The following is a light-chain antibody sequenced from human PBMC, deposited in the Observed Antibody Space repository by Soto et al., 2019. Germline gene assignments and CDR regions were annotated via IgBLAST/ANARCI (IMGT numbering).Light chain of an antibody. CDR3: QKYNSARWT. J-gene: IGKJ1*01. CDR1: QGISTW. V-gene: IGKV1-27*01. CDR2: AAS. Sequence: DVQMTQSPSSVSASVGDRVTITCRASQGISTWLAWYQQKPGQVPKFLIYAASTLQSGVPSRFSGSGSGTDFTLTISSLQPEDVATYYCQKYNSARWTFGQGTKVDIK.